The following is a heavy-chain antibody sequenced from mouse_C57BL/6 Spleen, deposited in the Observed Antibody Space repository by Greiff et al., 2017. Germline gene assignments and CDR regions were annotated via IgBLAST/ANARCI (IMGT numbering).Heavy chain of an antibody. D-gene: IGHD2-4*01. J-gene: IGHJ3*01. CDR1: GYSFTSYY. CDR2: IYPGSGNT. CDR3: AREGLSLFAY. Sequence: VKLQESGPELVKPGASVKISCKASGYSFTSYYIHWVKQRPGQGLEWIGWIYPGSGNTKYNEKFKGKATLTADTSSSTAYMQLSSLTSEDSAVYYCAREGLSLFAYWGQGTLVTVSA. V-gene: IGHV1-66*01.